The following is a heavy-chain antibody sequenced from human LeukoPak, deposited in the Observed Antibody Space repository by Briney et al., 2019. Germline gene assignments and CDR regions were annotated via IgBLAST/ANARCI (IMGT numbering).Heavy chain of an antibody. Sequence: GSLRLSCAASEFTFSSYAMSWVRQAPGKGLEWVSAISGSGGSTYYADSVKGRFTISRDNSKNTLYLQMNSLRAEDTAVYYCARFRGNEDLGVVVAATSLYYYYYGMDVWGQGTTVTVSS. J-gene: IGHJ6*02. CDR3: ARFRGNEDLGVVVAATSLYYYYYGMDV. CDR2: ISGSGGST. CDR1: EFTFSSYA. V-gene: IGHV3-23*01. D-gene: IGHD2-15*01.